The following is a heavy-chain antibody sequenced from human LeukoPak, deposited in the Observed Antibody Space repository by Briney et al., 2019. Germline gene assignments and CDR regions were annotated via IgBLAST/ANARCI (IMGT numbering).Heavy chain of an antibody. CDR2: IYSGGST. CDR1: GFTVSSNC. Sequence: GGSLRLSCAASGFTVSSNCLSWVRQAPGKGLEWVSAIYSGGSTYYADSVRDRFTISRDNSKNTLYLQMNSLRAEDTGVYYCARDYCSGGSCYWGSFDIWGQGTMVTVSS. CDR3: ARDYCSGGSCYWGSFDI. J-gene: IGHJ3*02. D-gene: IGHD2-15*01. V-gene: IGHV3-66*01.